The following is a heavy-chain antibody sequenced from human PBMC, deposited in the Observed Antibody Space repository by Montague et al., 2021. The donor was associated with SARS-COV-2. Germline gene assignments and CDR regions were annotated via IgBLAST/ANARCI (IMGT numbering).Heavy chain of an antibody. Sequence: SETLSLTCAVYGGSLSGHYWRWICRPPEPGLEWIGEINNSANTKYNPSLNRPVTISIDTSTNQFSLKLTSVTATDTATYHCASAIYTSGSYYNGCYYGLNIWGPGTTVIVSS. V-gene: IGHV4-34*01. D-gene: IGHD3-10*01. CDR2: INNSANT. J-gene: IGHJ6*02. CDR3: ASAIYTSGSYYNGCYYGLNI. CDR1: GGSLSGHY.